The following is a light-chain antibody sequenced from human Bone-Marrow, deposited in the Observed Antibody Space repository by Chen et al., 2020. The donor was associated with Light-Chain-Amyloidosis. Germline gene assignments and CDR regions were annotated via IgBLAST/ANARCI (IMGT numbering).Light chain of an antibody. CDR1: SSDVGGDNH. CDR2: EVT. V-gene: IGLV2-14*01. J-gene: IGLJ1*01. CDR3: SSYTITNTLV. Sequence: QSALTQPASVSGSPGQSITISCTGTSSDVGGDNHVSWYQQHPDKAPKLMIYEVTNRPSWVPDRFSGSKSDNTASLTISGLQTGDEADYFCSSYTITNTLVFGSGTRVTFL.